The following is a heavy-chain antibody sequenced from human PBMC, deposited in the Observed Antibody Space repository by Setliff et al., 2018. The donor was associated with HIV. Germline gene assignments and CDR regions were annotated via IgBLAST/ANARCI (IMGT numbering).Heavy chain of an antibody. Sequence: SETLSLTCTVSGGSISRGSYYWSWIRQPAGKGLEWIGHIYTTGSTNYNPSLKSRVTIPVDTFKNQFSLKLSSVTAADTAVYYCARRTPRLVDAFDIWGQGTMVTVSS. D-gene: IGHD6-19*01. CDR2: IYTTGST. V-gene: IGHV4-61*09. CDR1: GGSISRGSYY. J-gene: IGHJ3*02. CDR3: ARRTPRLVDAFDI.